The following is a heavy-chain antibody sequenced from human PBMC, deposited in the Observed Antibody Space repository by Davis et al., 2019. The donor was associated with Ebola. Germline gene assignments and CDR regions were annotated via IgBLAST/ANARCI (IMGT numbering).Heavy chain of an antibody. CDR2: ISSSSSYI. CDR1: GVTFSSYA. V-gene: IGHV3-21*01. D-gene: IGHD6-19*01. J-gene: IGHJ4*02. Sequence: PGGSLRHSCAASGVTFSSYAMSWVRQAPGKGLEWVSSISSSSSYIYYADSVKGRFTISRDNAKNSLYLQMNSLRAEDTAVYYCARDTIAVAGTGTFDYWGQGTLVTVSS. CDR3: ARDTIAVAGTGTFDY.